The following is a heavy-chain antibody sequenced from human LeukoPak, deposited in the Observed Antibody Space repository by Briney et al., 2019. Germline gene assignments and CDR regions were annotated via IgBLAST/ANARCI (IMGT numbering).Heavy chain of an antibody. J-gene: IGHJ5*02. V-gene: IGHV1-18*01. D-gene: IGHD2-2*01. CDR3: ARACSSTSCYRWFDP. Sequence: ASVTVSCKASGYTFTSYGISWVRQAPGQGLEWMGWISAYNGNTNYAQKLQGRVTMTTDTSTSTAYMELRSLRSDDTAVYYCARACSSTSCYRWFDPWGQGTLVTVSS. CDR2: ISAYNGNT. CDR1: GYTFTSYG.